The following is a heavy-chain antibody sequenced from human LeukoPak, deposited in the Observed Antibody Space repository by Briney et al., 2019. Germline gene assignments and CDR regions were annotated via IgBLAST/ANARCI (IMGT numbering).Heavy chain of an antibody. D-gene: IGHD3-22*01. CDR1: GVSISSYY. Sequence: SETLSLTCTVSGVSISSYYWSWIRQPPGKGLEWIGYIFYRGSTNYNPSLRGRVTISLDASKNQVSLRLSSVTAADTAVYYCAYDSSGYGTPDYWGQGTLVTVSS. J-gene: IGHJ4*02. CDR2: IFYRGST. CDR3: AYDSSGYGTPDY. V-gene: IGHV4-59*01.